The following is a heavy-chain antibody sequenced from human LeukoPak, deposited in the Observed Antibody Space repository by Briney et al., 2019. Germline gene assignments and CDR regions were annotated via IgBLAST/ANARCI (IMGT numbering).Heavy chain of an antibody. V-gene: IGHV4-59*12. D-gene: IGHD6-13*01. J-gene: IGHJ4*02. CDR2: IYYSGST. CDR3: ARGGSYHSDSWS. Sequence: SETLSLTCTVSGGSISSYYWSWIRQPQGKGMEWIGYIYYSGSTNYNPSLKSRVTISVDTSKSQFSLKLTSVTAADTAVYYCARGGSYHSDSWSWGQGTLVTVSS. CDR1: GGSISSYY.